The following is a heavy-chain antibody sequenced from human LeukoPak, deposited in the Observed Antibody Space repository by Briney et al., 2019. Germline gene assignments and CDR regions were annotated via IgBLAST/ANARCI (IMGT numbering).Heavy chain of an antibody. J-gene: IGHJ4*02. D-gene: IGHD3-22*01. CDR1: GFTFSSYG. Sequence: PGGSLRLSCAASGFTFSSYGMHWVRQAPGKGLEWVAFIRYDGSNKYYADSVKGRFTISRDNSKNTLYLQMNSLRAEDTAVYYCAKDDHVRNHYYDSSGSTLDYWGQGTLVTVSS. V-gene: IGHV3-30*02. CDR2: IRYDGSNK. CDR3: AKDDHVRNHYYDSSGSTLDY.